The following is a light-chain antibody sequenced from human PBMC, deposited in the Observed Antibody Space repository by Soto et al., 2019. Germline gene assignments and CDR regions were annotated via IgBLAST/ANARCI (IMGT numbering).Light chain of an antibody. V-gene: IGKV1-5*01. Sequence: DIQLTQSPSTLSASVGDRVTITCRASQSISSWLAWYQQKPGKAPKFLIYDASNLESGVPSRFSGSEYDTEFSLTTGSPQHDGFATYCRQKYSSYWT. CDR2: DAS. CDR3: QKYSSYWT. CDR1: QSISSW. J-gene: IGKJ1*01.